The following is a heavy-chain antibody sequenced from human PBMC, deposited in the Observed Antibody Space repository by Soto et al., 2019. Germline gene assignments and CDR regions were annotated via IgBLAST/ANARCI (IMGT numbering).Heavy chain of an antibody. V-gene: IGHV1-46*01. Sequence: ASVKVSCKASGYTFTSYYMHWVRQAPGQGLEWMGIINPSGGSTSYAQKFQGRVTMTRDTSTSTVYMELSSLRSEDTAVYYCARIDRLDGYSGYDYSSPFDYGGQGTLVTVTS. CDR1: GYTFTSYY. CDR2: INPSGGST. D-gene: IGHD5-12*01. J-gene: IGHJ4*02. CDR3: ARIDRLDGYSGYDYSSPFDY.